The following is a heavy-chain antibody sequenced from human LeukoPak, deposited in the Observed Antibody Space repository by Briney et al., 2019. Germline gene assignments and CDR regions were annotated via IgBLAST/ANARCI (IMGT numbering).Heavy chain of an antibody. CDR2: ISWNSGSI. CDR3: AKGGHYDFWSGYFDY. J-gene: IGHJ4*02. D-gene: IGHD3-3*01. Sequence: GGSLRLSCAASGFTFDDYAMHWVRQAPGKGLEWVSGISWNSGSIGYADSVKGRFTISRDNAKNSLYLQVNSLRAEDTALYYCAKGGHYDFWSGYFDYWGQGTLVTVSS. CDR1: GFTFDDYA. V-gene: IGHV3-9*01.